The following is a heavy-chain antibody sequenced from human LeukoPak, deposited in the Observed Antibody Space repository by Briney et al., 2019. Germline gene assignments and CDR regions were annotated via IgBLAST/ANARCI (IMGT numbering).Heavy chain of an antibody. J-gene: IGHJ3*02. Sequence: SETLSLTCTVSGGSISGYYWSWIRQPAGKGLEWIGRIYTSGSTNYNPSLKSRVTMSVDTSKNQFSLKLSSVTAADTAVYYCARSRPYCSGGSCYSEFAFDIWGQGTMVTVSS. D-gene: IGHD2-15*01. CDR3: ARSRPYCSGGSCYSEFAFDI. CDR2: IYTSGST. V-gene: IGHV4-4*07. CDR1: GGSISGYY.